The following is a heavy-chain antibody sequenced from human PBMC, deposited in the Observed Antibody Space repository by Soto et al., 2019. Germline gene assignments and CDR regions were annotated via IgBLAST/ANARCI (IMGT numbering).Heavy chain of an antibody. D-gene: IGHD1-26*01. CDR1: GFTFSSYE. V-gene: IGHV3-48*03. CDR2: IGLSGNTI. J-gene: IGHJ4*02. Sequence: EVQLVESEGGLVQPGGSLRLSCAASGFTFSSYEMNWVRQAPGKGLEWVSYIGLSGNTIYFADSVKGRFTISRDNAKHSLYLQRNSLAAEETAVYYCVRDLVGAPTFDFWGQGTLVTVSS. CDR3: VRDLVGAPTFDF.